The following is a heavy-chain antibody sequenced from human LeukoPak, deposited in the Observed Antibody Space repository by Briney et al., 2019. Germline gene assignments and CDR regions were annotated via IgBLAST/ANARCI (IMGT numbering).Heavy chain of an antibody. J-gene: IGHJ4*02. V-gene: IGHV3-43*01. Sequence: PGGSLRLSCAASGFTFDDYTMHWVRQVPGKGLEWVSLISWDGGSTYYADSVKGRFTISRDNSKNSLYLQMNSLRTEDTALYYCAKDIVSSGYLDYWGQGTLVTVSS. D-gene: IGHD3-22*01. CDR2: ISWDGGST. CDR3: AKDIVSSGYLDY. CDR1: GFTFDDYT.